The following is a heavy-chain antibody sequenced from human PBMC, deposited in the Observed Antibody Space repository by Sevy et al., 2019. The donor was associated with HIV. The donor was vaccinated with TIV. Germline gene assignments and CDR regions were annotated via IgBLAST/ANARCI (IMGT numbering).Heavy chain of an antibody. V-gene: IGHV4-59*01. CDR3: AREPPYYDTMSGYSYGMDV. CDR2: IYYSAST. CDR1: GGSISNFY. D-gene: IGHD3-9*01. Sequence: SESLSLTCTVSGGSISNFYWSWIRQPPGKGLEWIGNIYYSASTNYNPSLKSRVTISVDTSKNQLSLRLNSVTAADTAVYHCAREPPYYDTMSGYSYGMDVWGQGTTVTVSS. J-gene: IGHJ6*02.